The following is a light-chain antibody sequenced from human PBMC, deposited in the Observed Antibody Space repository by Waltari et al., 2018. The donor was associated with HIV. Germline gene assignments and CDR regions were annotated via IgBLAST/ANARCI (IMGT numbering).Light chain of an antibody. Sequence: QSVLTQPPSASGPPGQRVTISCSGSSSNIESNYVYWYQQLPGTAPKLLIYRNNQRPSGVPDRFSGSKSGTSASLAISGLRSEDEAEYYCAAWDDSLRGVFGGGTKRTVL. CDR1: SSNIESNY. CDR3: AAWDDSLRGV. V-gene: IGLV1-47*01. CDR2: RNN. J-gene: IGLJ2*01.